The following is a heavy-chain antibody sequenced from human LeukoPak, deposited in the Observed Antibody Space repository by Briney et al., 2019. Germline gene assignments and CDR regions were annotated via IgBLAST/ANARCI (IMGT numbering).Heavy chain of an antibody. CDR1: GGSVSSDSYY. Sequence: SETLSLTCTVSGGSVSSDSYYWSWIRQPPGKKLEWIGYIYNSGNTNYNPSLKSRVTMSVDTSRNQFSLKLSSVTAADTAVYYCARDRYALTFDYWGQGTLVTVSS. J-gene: IGHJ4*02. CDR3: ARDRYALTFDY. D-gene: IGHD3-16*01. V-gene: IGHV4-61*01. CDR2: IYNSGNT.